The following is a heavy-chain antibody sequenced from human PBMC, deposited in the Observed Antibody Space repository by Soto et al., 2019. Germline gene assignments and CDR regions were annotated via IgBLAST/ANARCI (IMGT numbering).Heavy chain of an antibody. CDR2: ISGSNNRT. CDR3: ASSTMIVGLTS. D-gene: IGHD3-22*01. V-gene: IGHV3-23*01. J-gene: IGHJ5*02. CDR1: GFTFSNYA. Sequence: LRLSCAASGFTFSNYAMNWVRQAPGKGLEWVSIISGSNNRTYYADSVKGRFTISRDNSQNTLYLQMNSLRADDTAIYYCASSTMIVGLTSSGQGTLVTVSS.